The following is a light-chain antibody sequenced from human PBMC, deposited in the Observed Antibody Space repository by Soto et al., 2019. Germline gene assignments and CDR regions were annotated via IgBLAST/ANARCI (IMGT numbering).Light chain of an antibody. J-gene: IGLJ3*02. CDR2: LEGSGSY. Sequence: QSVLTQSSSASASRGSSVNLTCTLNSGHSSYIIAWHQQQPWKAPRYLMKLEGSGSYNKGSGVPDRFSGSSSGADRYLTISNLQFEDEADYYCETWDSNTHGMFGGGTKLTVL. CDR3: ETWDSNTHGM. CDR1: SGHSSYI. V-gene: IGLV4-60*02.